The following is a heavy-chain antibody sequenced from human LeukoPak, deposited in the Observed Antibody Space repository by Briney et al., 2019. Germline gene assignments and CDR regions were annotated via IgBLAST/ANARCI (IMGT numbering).Heavy chain of an antibody. J-gene: IGHJ6*02. V-gene: IGHV1-2*02. D-gene: IGHD3-3*01. CDR3: ARPQLSYYDSLMDV. CDR1: GYTFTGYY. CDR2: INPNSGGT. Sequence: GASVKVSCKASGYTFTGYYMHWVRQAPGQGLEWMGWINPNSGGTNYAQKFQGRVTITADRSTNTAYMELSSLRSEDTAVYYCARPQLSYYDSLMDVWGQGTTVIVSS.